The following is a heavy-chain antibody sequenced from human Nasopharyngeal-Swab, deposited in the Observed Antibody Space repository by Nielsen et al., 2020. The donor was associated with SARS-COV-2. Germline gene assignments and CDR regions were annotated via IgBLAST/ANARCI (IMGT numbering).Heavy chain of an antibody. Sequence: ASVNVSRKASRYTFRDHYIHWVRPAPGQGLEWVGRINSDSGGRNYALRFQGRVTMTRDTSITTAYMEMSGLASDDTAIYYCARVADFTGYYDFWGQGAQVIVSS. J-gene: IGHJ4*02. CDR1: RYTFRDHY. CDR2: INSDSGGR. CDR3: ARVADFTGYYDF. V-gene: IGHV1-2*06. D-gene: IGHD2-8*02.